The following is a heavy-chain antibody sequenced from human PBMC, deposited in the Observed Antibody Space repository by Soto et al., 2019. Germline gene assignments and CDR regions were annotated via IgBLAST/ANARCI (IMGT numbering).Heavy chain of an antibody. CDR3: AREIHPPQWELLAGLDY. CDR2: IYYSGST. V-gene: IGHV4-61*01. CDR1: GGSVSSGSYY. D-gene: IGHD1-26*01. Sequence: SETLSLTCTVSGGSVSSGSYYWSWIRQPPGKGLEWIGYIYYSGSTNYNPSLKSRVTISVDTSKNQFSLKLSSVTAADTAVYYCAREIHPPQWELLAGLDYWGQGTLVTVSS. J-gene: IGHJ4*02.